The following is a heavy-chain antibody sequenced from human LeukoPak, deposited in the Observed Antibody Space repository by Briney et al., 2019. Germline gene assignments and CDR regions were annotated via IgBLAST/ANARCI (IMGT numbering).Heavy chain of an antibody. D-gene: IGHD6-13*01. CDR1: GGSISSGGYY. V-gene: IGHV4-31*03. Sequence: SQTLSLTCTVSGGSISSGGYYWSWIRQRPGKGLEWIGYTYYSGSTYYNPSLKSRVTISVDTSKNQFSLKLSSVTAADTAVYYCARGIAAAGTHYFDYWGQGTLVTVSS. CDR2: TYYSGST. CDR3: ARGIAAAGTHYFDY. J-gene: IGHJ4*02.